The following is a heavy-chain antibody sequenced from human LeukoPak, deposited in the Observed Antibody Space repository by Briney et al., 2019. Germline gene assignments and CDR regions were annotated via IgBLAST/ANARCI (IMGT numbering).Heavy chain of an antibody. V-gene: IGHV3-66*02. CDR1: GFTVSSNY. J-gene: IGHJ6*02. D-gene: IGHD1-1*01. Sequence: GGSLRLSCAASGFTVSSNYMSWVRQAPGKGLEWVSVIYSGGSTYYADSVKGRFTISRDNSKNTLYLQMNSLRAEDTAVYYCARDKPERRDYGMDVWGQGTTVTVSS. CDR2: IYSGGST. CDR3: ARDKPERRDYGMDV.